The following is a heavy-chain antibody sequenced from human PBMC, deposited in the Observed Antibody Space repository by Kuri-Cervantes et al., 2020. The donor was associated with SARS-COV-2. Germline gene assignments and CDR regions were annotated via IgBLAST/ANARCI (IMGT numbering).Heavy chain of an antibody. CDR3: ARQSSGGATRGAFDI. Sequence: GGSLRLSCAVSGFTFSSYAMSWVRQAPGKGLEWVSAISGSGGSTYYADCVKGRFTISRDNSKNTLYLQMNSLRAEDTAVYYCARQSSGGATRGAFDIWGQGTMVTVSS. D-gene: IGHD1-26*01. CDR1: GFTFSSYA. J-gene: IGHJ3*02. V-gene: IGHV3-23*01. CDR2: ISGSGGST.